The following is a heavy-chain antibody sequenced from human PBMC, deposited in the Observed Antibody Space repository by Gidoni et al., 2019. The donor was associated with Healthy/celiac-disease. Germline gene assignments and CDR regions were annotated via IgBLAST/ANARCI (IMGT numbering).Heavy chain of an antibody. CDR1: GFTFDDYA. D-gene: IGHD3-10*02. CDR3: AKDYVYQREVYYGMDV. V-gene: IGHV3-9*01. CDR2: ISWNSGSI. Sequence: EVQLVESGGGLVQPGRSLRLSCAASGFTFDDYAMHWVRQAPGKGLEWVSGISWNSGSIGYADSVKGRFTISRDNAKNSLYLQMNSLRAEDTALYYCAKDYVYQREVYYGMDVWGQGTTVTVSS. J-gene: IGHJ6*02.